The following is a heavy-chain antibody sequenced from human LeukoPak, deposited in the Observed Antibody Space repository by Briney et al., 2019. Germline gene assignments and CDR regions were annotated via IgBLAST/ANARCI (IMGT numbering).Heavy chain of an antibody. CDR2: IYTSGST. CDR1: GGSFSGYY. Sequence: SETLSLTCAVDGGSFSGYYWSWIRQPAGKGLEWIGRIYTSGSTNYNPSLKSRVTMSVDTSKNHFVLNLTSVTAADTAVYFCARRVGFYGSGSLNYFDPWGQGILVSVSS. D-gene: IGHD3-10*01. J-gene: IGHJ5*01. CDR3: ARRVGFYGSGSLNYFDP. V-gene: IGHV4-59*10.